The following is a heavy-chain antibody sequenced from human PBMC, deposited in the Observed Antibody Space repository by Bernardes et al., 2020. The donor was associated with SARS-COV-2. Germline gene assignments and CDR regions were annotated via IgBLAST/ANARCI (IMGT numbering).Heavy chain of an antibody. CDR3: ARDGDVAAPRTAYGMDV. J-gene: IGHJ6*02. CDR2: IIPIFGMA. CDR1: RGTFSSYA. V-gene: IGHV1-69*04. D-gene: IGHD6-13*01. Sequence: SLKVSCKASRGTFSSYAISWVRQAPGQGLERMGTIIPIFGMAKYAQKFQGRVTITADKSTSTAYMELSSLGFEDTAVYYCARDGDVAAPRTAYGMDVWGQGTTVIVSS.